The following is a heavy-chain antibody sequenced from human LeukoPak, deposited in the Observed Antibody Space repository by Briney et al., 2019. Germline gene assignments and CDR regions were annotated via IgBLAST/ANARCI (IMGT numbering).Heavy chain of an antibody. CDR3: ARALDILVVPGADNWLDP. J-gene: IGHJ5*02. Sequence: SVKVSCKASGGTFNNYAITWLRQAPGQGLEWMGGIIPIFGTTNYAQKFQGRVTINADESTDTANMELSSLRSEDTAVYYCARALDILVVPGADNWLDPWGQGTLVTVSS. CDR2: IIPIFGTT. CDR1: GGTFNNYA. V-gene: IGHV1-69*13. D-gene: IGHD2-2*01.